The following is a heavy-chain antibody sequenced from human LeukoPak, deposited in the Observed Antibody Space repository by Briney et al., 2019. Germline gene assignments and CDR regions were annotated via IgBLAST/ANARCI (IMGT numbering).Heavy chain of an antibody. CDR3: AREGYSSY. J-gene: IGHJ4*02. CDR1: GYTFTRYY. Sequence: ASVKVSCKASGYTFTRYYMHWVRQAPGQGLEWMGWVNPNSGGTTYAQKFQGRVTMTRDTSISTAYMELSRLRSDDTAVYYCAREGYSSYWGQGTTVTVSS. D-gene: IGHD4-11*01. CDR2: VNPNSGGT. V-gene: IGHV1-2*02.